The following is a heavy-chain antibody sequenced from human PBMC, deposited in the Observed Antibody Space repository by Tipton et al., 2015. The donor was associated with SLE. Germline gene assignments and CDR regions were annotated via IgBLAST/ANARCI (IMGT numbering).Heavy chain of an antibody. J-gene: IGHJ4*02. CDR3: ATDSAAGFDY. Sequence: LRLSCTVSGGSISSYYWSWIRQPPGKGLEWIGYIYYSGSTNYNPSLKSRVTISVDTSKNQFSLKLSSVTAADTALYYCATDSAAGFDYWGQGTLVTVSS. CDR2: IYYSGST. V-gene: IGHV4-59*01. CDR1: GGSISSYY. D-gene: IGHD6-13*01.